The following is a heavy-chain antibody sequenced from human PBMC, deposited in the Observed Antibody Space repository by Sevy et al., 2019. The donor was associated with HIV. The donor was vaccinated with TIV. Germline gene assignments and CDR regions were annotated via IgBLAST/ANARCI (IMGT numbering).Heavy chain of an antibody. V-gene: IGHV3-30-3*01. CDR2: SSYDGGNI. Sequence: GGSLRLSCTASGFILGYYAMHWVRQAPGKGLEWVSVSSYDGGNIYYAISVQGRFTVSRYNSKNTLYLQVNSLSPEDTAMYYCARDFYEFGDPRGLDYWGQGVLVTVSS. J-gene: IGHJ4*02. CDR1: GFILGYYA. D-gene: IGHD4-17*01. CDR3: ARDFYEFGDPRGLDY.